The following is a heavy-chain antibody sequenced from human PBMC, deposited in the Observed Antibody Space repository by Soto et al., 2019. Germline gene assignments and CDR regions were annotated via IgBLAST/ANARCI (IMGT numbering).Heavy chain of an antibody. CDR1: GYTFTSYD. CDR3: ARSGYFDWLFTALRAFDI. J-gene: IGHJ3*02. Sequence: ASVKVSCKASGYTFTSYDINWVRQATGQGLEWMGWMNPNSGNTGYAQKFQGRVTMTRNTSISTAYMELSSLRSEDTAVYYCARSGYFDWLFTALRAFDIWGQGTMVTVSS. V-gene: IGHV1-8*01. CDR2: MNPNSGNT. D-gene: IGHD3-9*01.